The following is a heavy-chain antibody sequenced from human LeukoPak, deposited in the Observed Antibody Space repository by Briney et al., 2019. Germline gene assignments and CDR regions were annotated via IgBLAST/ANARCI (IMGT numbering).Heavy chain of an antibody. CDR3: ARLLEGPHAPWAFDI. J-gene: IGHJ3*02. Sequence: SETLSLTCSASGGSISSGDYYWSWVRQSPEKGLEWIGYIYYNGDTDYNPSLKSRVTISVDTSKNQFSLKLSSVTAADTAVYYCARLLEGPHAPWAFDIWGQGTMVTVSS. CDR2: IYYNGDT. CDR1: GGSISSGDYY. V-gene: IGHV4-30-4*01.